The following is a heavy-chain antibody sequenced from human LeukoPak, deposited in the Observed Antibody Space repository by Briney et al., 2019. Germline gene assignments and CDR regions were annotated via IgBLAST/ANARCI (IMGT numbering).Heavy chain of an antibody. J-gene: IGHJ4*02. CDR3: VRACSGGSCYFVLDFDY. V-gene: IGHV1-18*01. CDR1: GYTFTSYG. Sequence: ASVKVSCKASGYTFTSYGISWVRQAPGQGLEWMGWISAYNGNTNYAQKLQGRVTMTTDTSTSTAYMELRSLRSDDTAVYYCVRACSGGSCYFVLDFDYWGQGTLVTVSS. CDR2: ISAYNGNT. D-gene: IGHD2-15*01.